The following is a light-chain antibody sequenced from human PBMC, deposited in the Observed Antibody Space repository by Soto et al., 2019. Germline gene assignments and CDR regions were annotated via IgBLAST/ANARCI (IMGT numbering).Light chain of an antibody. CDR1: SSDVGGYNY. V-gene: IGLV2-14*01. CDR3: SSKRSDTPVV. CDR2: AVS. Sequence: QSVLTQPASVSGSPGQSISISCTGTSSDVGGYNYVSWYQQHPGKAPKLMIYAVSNRPSGVSNRFSGSKSGNTASLTISGLQAEDEADDYCSSKRSDTPVVFGTGTKLTVL. J-gene: IGLJ1*01.